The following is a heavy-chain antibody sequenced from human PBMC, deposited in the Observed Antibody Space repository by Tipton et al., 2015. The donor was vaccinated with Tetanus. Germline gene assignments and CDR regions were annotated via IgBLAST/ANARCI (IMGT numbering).Heavy chain of an antibody. V-gene: IGHV3-15*01. D-gene: IGHD3-22*01. CDR3: TSTLYYYDSSGDDYYYGMDV. CDR1: GFTFSNAW. Sequence: SLRLSCAASGFTFSNAWMSWVRQAPGKGLEWVGRIKSKTDGGTTDYAAPVKGRFTISRDDSKNTLYLQMNSLKTEDTAVYYCTSTLYYYDSSGDDYYYGMDVWGQGTTVTVSS. J-gene: IGHJ6*02. CDR2: IKSKTDGGTT.